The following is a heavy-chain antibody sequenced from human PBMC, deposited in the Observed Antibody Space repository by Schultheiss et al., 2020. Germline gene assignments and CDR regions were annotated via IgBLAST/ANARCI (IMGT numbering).Heavy chain of an antibody. CDR2: ISYDGSNK. D-gene: IGHD2-15*01. J-gene: IGHJ6*02. Sequence: GGSLRLSCAASGFTFSSYGMHWVRQAPGKGLEWVAVISYDGSNKYYADSVKGRFTISRDNSKNTLYLQMNSLRAEDTAVYYCARDRVVADSYYYYYGMDVWGQGTTVTVSS. CDR1: GFTFSSYG. V-gene: IGHV3-30*03. CDR3: ARDRVVADSYYYYYGMDV.